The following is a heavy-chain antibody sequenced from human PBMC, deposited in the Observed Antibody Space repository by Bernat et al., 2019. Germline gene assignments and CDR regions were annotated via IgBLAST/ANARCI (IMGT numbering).Heavy chain of an antibody. CDR3: ARGLGYGDYSLFDY. D-gene: IGHD4-17*01. V-gene: IGHV3-21*01. Sequence: EVQLVESGGGLVKPGGSLRLSCAASGFTFSSYSMNWVRQAPGKGLEWVSSISSSSYISYADSVKGRFTISRDNAKNSLYLQMNSLRAEDTAVYYCARGLGYGDYSLFDYWGQGTLVTVSS. J-gene: IGHJ4*02. CDR2: ISSSSYI. CDR1: GFTFSSYS.